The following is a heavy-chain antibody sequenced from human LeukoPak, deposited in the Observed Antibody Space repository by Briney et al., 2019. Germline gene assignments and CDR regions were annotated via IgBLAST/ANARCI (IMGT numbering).Heavy chain of an antibody. V-gene: IGHV4-59*01. J-gene: IGHJ6*02. CDR3: ARGFGEVIRSDYYYYGMDV. D-gene: IGHD3-3*01. Sequence: PSETLSLTCTVSGGSISSNYWSWIRQPPGKRLEWIGYMYYSGSTNYNPSLRSRITISADTSKNQFSLKLSSVTAADTAVYYCARGFGEVIRSDYYYYGMDVWGQGTTVTVSS. CDR2: MYYSGST. CDR1: GGSISSNY.